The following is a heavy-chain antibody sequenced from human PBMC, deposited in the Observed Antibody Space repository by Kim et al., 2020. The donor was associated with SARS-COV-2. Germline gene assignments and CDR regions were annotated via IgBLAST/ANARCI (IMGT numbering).Heavy chain of an antibody. V-gene: IGHV3-11*05. CDR1: GFTLGDYY. CDR3: ARGQEVWYNIVWIRGAPMDV. J-gene: IGHJ6*02. Sequence: GGSLRLSCAASGFTLGDYYVNWIRQAPGKGLEWISYISPSSTSTNYADSVKGRFTISRDNAKNSLFLQMNSLSPEDTAVYYCARGQEVWYNIVWIRGAPMDVWGQGTTVTV. D-gene: IGHD6-19*01. CDR2: ISPSSTST.